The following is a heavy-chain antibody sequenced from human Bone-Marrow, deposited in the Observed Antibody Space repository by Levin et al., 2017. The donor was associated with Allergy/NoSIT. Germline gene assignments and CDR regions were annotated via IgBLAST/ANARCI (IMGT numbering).Heavy chain of an antibody. CDR3: ATGIHNWIYGLSDYYYYGLDV. CDR2: ISSSGTST. D-gene: IGHD1-20*01. J-gene: IGHJ6*02. Sequence: PGGSLRLSCAASGFTFSNYEMYWVRLAPGKGLEWVSYISSSGTSTDYADSVKGRFTVSRDNAEHSLFLQMNSLRAEDTAVYYCATGIHNWIYGLSDYYYYGLDVWGLGTTVTVSS. CDR1: GFTFSNYE. V-gene: IGHV3-48*03.